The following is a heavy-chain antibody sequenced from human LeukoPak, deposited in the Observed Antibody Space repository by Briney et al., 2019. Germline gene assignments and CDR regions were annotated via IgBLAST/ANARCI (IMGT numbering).Heavy chain of an antibody. Sequence: PSETLSLTCTVSDYSISSDDYYWGWIRQPPGKGLEWIGSIFHSGSTYYNPSLKSRVTISVDTSKNQFSLRLSSVTAADTAVYYCARETIDITIIEVVRMGDAFDIWGQGTMVTVSS. CDR2: IFHSGST. V-gene: IGHV4-38-2*02. J-gene: IGHJ3*02. D-gene: IGHD3-22*01. CDR3: ARETIDITIIEVVRMGDAFDI. CDR1: DYSISSDDYY.